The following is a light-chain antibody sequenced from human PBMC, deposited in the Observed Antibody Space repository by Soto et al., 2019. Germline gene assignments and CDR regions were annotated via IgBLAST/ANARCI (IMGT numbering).Light chain of an antibody. Sequence: QSALTQPASVSGSPGQSITIPCTGTSSDFGSYNYVSWYQQHPGKAPKLMFYEVSNRPSGSSNRFSGSQSGNTASLTISGLQAEDEADYYCSSYPSSSIDYVFGTGTKLPVL. V-gene: IGLV2-14*01. CDR2: EVS. CDR3: SSYPSSSIDYV. CDR1: SSDFGSYNY. J-gene: IGLJ1*01.